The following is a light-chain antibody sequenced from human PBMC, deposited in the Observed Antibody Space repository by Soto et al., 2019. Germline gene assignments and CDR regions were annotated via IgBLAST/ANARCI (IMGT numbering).Light chain of an antibody. J-gene: IGKJ1*01. CDR2: AAS. Sequence: IQMTQSPSSLSASVGDRVTMTCRASQSISNYLNWYQQKPGKAPKLLIYAASSLQSGVPSRFSGSGSGTDFTLTINSLQPEDFATYYCQQSYSTPPTFGQGTKVDIK. V-gene: IGKV1-39*01. CDR3: QQSYSTPPT. CDR1: QSISNY.